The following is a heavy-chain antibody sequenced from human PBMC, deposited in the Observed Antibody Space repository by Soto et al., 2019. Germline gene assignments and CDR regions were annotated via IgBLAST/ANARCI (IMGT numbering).Heavy chain of an antibody. CDR3: VSVEGTPTVTGDYYYAADA. Sequence: SETLSLTCTVSGGTITYYYWSWIRQAPGQGLEWLGYIFDGGSANYNPSLKSRVSFSLDKSQNQLSLKLTSVTGADTAIYYCVSVEGTPTVTGDYYYAADAWGQGTAVTVSS. J-gene: IGHJ6*02. D-gene: IGHD4-17*01. CDR1: GGTITYYY. V-gene: IGHV4-59*12. CDR2: IFDGGSA.